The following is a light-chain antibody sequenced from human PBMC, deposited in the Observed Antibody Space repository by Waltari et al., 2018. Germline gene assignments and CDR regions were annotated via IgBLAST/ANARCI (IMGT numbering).Light chain of an antibody. V-gene: IGKV1-39*01. CDR1: QSITNS. Sequence: DIQMTQSPSSLSASVGDRVTITCRASQSITNSLNWYQQKPGKAPTLLIYGASNLQRGVPSRFSGSGSGTDFSLTISSLRPEDFATYFCQQSYRVPPFFGGGTKVEI. CDR3: QQSYRVPPF. J-gene: IGKJ4*01. CDR2: GAS.